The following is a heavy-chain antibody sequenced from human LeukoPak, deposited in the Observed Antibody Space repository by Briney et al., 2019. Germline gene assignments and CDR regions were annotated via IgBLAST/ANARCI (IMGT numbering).Heavy chain of an antibody. CDR2: VNPDSGGI. CDR1: GYTFTDYY. D-gene: IGHD3-22*01. J-gene: IGHJ3*01. V-gene: IGHV1-2*06. Sequence: ASVKVSCKTSGYTFTDYYIHWVRQAPGQGLEWMGRVNPDSGGINYARKFQGRVTMTRDTSINTAFVELRRLRSDDTATYYCARAQNYHDRSGYSDDTFDVWGHGTMITVSS. CDR3: ARAQNYHDRSGYSDDTFDV.